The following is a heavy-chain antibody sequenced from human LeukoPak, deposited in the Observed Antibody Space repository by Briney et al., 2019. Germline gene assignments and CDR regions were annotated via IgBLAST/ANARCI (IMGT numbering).Heavy chain of an antibody. CDR3: ARDRSLAARVYYYYYYMDV. D-gene: IGHD2-15*01. CDR2: IYTSGST. CDR1: GGSISCGGYY. Sequence: SETLSLTCTVSGGSISCGGYYWRWIRQPAGKGLEWIGRIYTSGSTNYNRSLKSRVTISVDTSKNQFSLKLSSVTAADTAVYYCARDRSLAARVYYYYYYMDVWGKGTTVTVSS. V-gene: IGHV4-61*02. J-gene: IGHJ6*03.